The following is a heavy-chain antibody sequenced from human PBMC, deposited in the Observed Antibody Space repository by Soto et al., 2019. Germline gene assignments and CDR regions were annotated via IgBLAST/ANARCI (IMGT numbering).Heavy chain of an antibody. CDR2: IIPILGIA. D-gene: IGHD4-17*01. CDR1: GGTFSSYT. Sequence: QVQLVQSGAEVKKPGSSVKVSCKASGGTFSSYTISWVRQAPGQGLEWMGRIIPILGIANYAQKFQGRVRITEDKSTSTAYMELSSLRSEDTAVYYCATRPLTTAYYYYYGMDVWGQGTTVTVSS. J-gene: IGHJ6*02. V-gene: IGHV1-69*02. CDR3: ATRPLTTAYYYYYGMDV.